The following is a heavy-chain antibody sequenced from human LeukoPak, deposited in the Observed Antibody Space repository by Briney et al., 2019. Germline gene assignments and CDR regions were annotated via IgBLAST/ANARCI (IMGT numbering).Heavy chain of an antibody. V-gene: IGHV3-53*01. CDR1: GFTVSDSY. J-gene: IGHJ4*02. D-gene: IGHD2-8*01. CDR3: AKGGNGALDY. CDR2: IYSGAGS. Sequence: GGSLRLSCAASGFTVSDSYMTWVRQAPGKGLDWVSVIYSGAGSYYTDSVKGRFTIPRDNSKNTVYLQMNSLRDEDTAIYYCAKGGNGALDYWGRGTLVTVSS.